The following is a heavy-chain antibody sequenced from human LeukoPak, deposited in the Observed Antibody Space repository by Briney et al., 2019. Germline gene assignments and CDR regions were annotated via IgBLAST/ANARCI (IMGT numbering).Heavy chain of an antibody. J-gene: IGHJ6*03. Sequence: SLKVSCKASGGTFSSYAISWVRQARAQGLEWMGRIIPIFGTANYAQQFQGRVTITTDESTRTAYLELSSLRSEDTAVYYCAREYSSSSYYYYYMDVWGKGTTVTVS. CDR2: IIPIFGTA. V-gene: IGHV1-69*05. CDR3: AREYSSSSYYYYYMDV. CDR1: GGTFSSYA. D-gene: IGHD6-6*01.